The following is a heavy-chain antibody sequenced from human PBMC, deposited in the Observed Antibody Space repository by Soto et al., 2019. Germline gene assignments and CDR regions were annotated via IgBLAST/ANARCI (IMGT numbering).Heavy chain of an antibody. V-gene: IGHV1-69*06. Sequence: QVQLVQSGAEVKKPGSSVKVSCKASGGTFSSYAISWVRQAPGQGLEWMGGIIPIFGTANYAQKFQGRVTITADKSTSTAYLELSSLRSEDTAVYYCAREEWVRRYCSGGSCYCGAYYYYGMDVWGQGTTVTVSS. J-gene: IGHJ6*02. CDR2: IIPIFGTA. CDR1: GGTFSSYA. CDR3: AREEWVRRYCSGGSCYCGAYYYYGMDV. D-gene: IGHD2-15*01.